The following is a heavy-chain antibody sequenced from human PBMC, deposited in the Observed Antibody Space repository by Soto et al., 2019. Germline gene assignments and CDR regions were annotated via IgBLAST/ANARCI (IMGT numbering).Heavy chain of an antibody. J-gene: IGHJ4*02. V-gene: IGHV3-11*01. CDR1: VFTFSDDY. D-gene: IGHD3-3*01. CDR2: ISSSGSTI. CDR3: ARTYYDFWSGYPSFDY. Sequence: GWSLRLSCPASVFTFSDDYMSWIRQAAGQGLEWVSYISSSGSTIYYADSVKGRFTISRDNAKNSLYLQMNSLRAEDTAVYYCARTYYDFWSGYPSFDYWGQGTLVTVSS.